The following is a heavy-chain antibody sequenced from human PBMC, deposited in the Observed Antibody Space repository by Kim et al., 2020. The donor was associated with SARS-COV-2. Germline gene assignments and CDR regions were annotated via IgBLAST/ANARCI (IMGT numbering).Heavy chain of an antibody. D-gene: IGHD3-10*01. Sequence: GRFTISRDNSKTTRYRQMNSLRAEDTAVYYCAKVAIMVRGVIIVSYYFDYWGQGTLVTVSS. J-gene: IGHJ4*02. V-gene: IGHV3-23*01. CDR3: AKVAIMVRGVIIVSYYFDY.